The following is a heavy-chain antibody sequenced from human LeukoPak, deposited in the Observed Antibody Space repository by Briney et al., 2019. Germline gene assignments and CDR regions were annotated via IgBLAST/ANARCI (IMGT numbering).Heavy chain of an antibody. V-gene: IGHV1-2*02. Sequence: ASVKVSCKASGYIFSDYYIHWVRQAPGQGLEWMGWIDPNSGGPNYAQKVQGRVTMTRDTSISTVYMELTRLSSDDPAVYYCARPYCRDGSCPIGWFAPWGQGPLVTVSS. CDR2: IDPNSGGP. D-gene: IGHD2-15*01. CDR3: ARPYCRDGSCPIGWFAP. CDR1: GYIFSDYY. J-gene: IGHJ5*02.